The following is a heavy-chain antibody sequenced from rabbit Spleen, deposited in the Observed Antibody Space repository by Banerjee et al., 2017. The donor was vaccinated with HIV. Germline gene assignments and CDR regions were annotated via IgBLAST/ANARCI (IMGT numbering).Heavy chain of an antibody. CDR2: IDAGSSGFT. D-gene: IGHD1-1*01. Sequence: QSLEESGGDLVKPGASLTLTCTASGVSFSSSSYMCWVRQAPGKGLEWIACIDAGSSGFTYFVTWAKGRFTISKASSTAVTLQMTRLTAADTATYFCARDTSSSFSSYGMDLWGQGTLVTVS. V-gene: IGHV1S40*01. J-gene: IGHJ6*01. CDR3: ARDTSSSFSSYGMDL. CDR1: GVSFSSSSY.